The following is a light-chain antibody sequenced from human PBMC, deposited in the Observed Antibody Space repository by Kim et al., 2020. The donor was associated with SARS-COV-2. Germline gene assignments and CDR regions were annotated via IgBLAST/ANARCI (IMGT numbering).Light chain of an antibody. Sequence: VALGQTARSTYEGNNIGSKNVHWYQQKPGQAPVLVIYRDTNRPSGIPERFSGSNSGNTATLTISRAQAGDESDYYCQVWDSTTARVFGTGTKVTVL. CDR3: QVWDSTTARV. J-gene: IGLJ1*01. CDR2: RDT. V-gene: IGLV3-9*01. CDR1: NIGSKN.